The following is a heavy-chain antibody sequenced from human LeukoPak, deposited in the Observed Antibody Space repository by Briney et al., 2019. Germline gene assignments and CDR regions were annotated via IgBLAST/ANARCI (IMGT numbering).Heavy chain of an antibody. V-gene: IGHV4-59*08. D-gene: IGHD4-11*01. CDR1: GGSISSYY. CDR2: IYYSGSS. CDR3: ARYGSATVARFDY. J-gene: IGHJ4*02. Sequence: SETLSLTCTVSGGSISSYYRSWIRQPPGKGLEWIGYIYYSGSSNYNPSLKSRVTISVDTSKNQFSLNLTSVTAADTGVYYCARYGSATVARFDYWGQGILVTVSS.